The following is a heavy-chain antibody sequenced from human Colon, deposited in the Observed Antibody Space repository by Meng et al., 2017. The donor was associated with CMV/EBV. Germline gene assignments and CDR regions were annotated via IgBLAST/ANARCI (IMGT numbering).Heavy chain of an antibody. V-gene: IGHV4-4*03. Sequence: VRTKHANPGLVRRPGTRYPIGSVSVVSISSDNWWTWVRQPPGKGLEWIGEIYHSGTTNYNPSIKSRVTISVDKSKNQFSLNLNSMTTADTAVYYCAKSRSSTPGIVDDWGQGTLVTVSS. CDR2: IYHSGTT. CDR1: VVSISSDNW. CDR3: AKSRSSTPGIVDD. D-gene: IGHD2/OR15-2a*01. J-gene: IGHJ4*02.